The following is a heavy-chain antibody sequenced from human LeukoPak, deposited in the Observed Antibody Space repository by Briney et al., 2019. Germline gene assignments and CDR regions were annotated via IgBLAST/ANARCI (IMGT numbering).Heavy chain of an antibody. V-gene: IGHV5-51*03. CDR2: IFPSDSDT. D-gene: IGHD6-13*01. Sequence: GESLKISCKGSGYSFTNYWIGWVRQMPGKGLEWMGIIFPSDSDTRYSPSFQGQVTISVDKSISTAYLQWSSLKASGTAMYYCAREPIAAAGPNFDYWGQGTLVTVSS. CDR3: AREPIAAAGPNFDY. CDR1: GYSFTNYW. J-gene: IGHJ4*02.